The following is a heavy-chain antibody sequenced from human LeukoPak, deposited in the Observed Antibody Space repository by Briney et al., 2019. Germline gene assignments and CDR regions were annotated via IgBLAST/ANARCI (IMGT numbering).Heavy chain of an antibody. V-gene: IGHV1-8*01. D-gene: IGHD2-2*01. CDR3: ATEGYCSSTSCYAFDY. CDR2: MNPNSGNT. CDR1: GYTFTSYD. Sequence: GASVKVSCKASGYTFTSYDINWVRHATGQGLEWMGWMNPNSGNTGYAQKFQGRVTMTRNTSISTAYMELSSLRSEDTAVYYCATEGYCSSTSCYAFDYWGQGTLVTVSS. J-gene: IGHJ4*02.